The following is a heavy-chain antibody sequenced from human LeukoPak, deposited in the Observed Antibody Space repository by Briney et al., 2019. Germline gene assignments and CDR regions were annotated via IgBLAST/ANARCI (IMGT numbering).Heavy chain of an antibody. J-gene: IGHJ4*02. CDR2: IYYSGST. D-gene: IGHD2-2*01. CDR3: ARGGDVVVPAAHFDY. CDR1: GGSISSYY. V-gene: IGHV4-59*01. Sequence: SETLSLTCTVSGGSISSYYWSWIRQPPGKGLEWIGYIYYSGSTNYNPSLKSRVTISVDTSKNQFSLKLSSVTAADTAVYYCARGGDVVVPAAHFDYWGQGTLVTVSS.